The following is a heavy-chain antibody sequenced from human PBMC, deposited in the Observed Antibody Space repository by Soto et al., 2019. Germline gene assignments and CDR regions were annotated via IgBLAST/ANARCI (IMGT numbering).Heavy chain of an antibody. J-gene: IGHJ6*02. Sequence: PGESLKISCKGSGYSFTSYWIGWVRQMPGKGLEWMGIIYPGDSDTRYSPSFQGQVTISADKSISTAYPQWSSLKASDTAMYYCARQPGGTIFGVVKSSDYYYYGMDVWGQGTTVTVSS. V-gene: IGHV5-51*01. CDR1: GYSFTSYW. CDR2: IYPGDSDT. D-gene: IGHD3-3*01. CDR3: ARQPGGTIFGVVKSSDYYYYGMDV.